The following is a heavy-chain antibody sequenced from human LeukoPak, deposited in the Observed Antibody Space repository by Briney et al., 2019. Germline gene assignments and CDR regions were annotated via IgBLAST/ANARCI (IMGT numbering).Heavy chain of an antibody. CDR3: AREQQLVRDGYYYYGMDV. V-gene: IGHV1-2*02. D-gene: IGHD6-13*01. Sequence: ASVKVSCKASGYSFTDYYIHWARQAPGQGLEWMGWINPKGGGINYAPEFQGRVTMTRDTSITTAYMELSSLRSDDTAMYYCAREQQLVRDGYYYYGMDVWGQGTTVTVSS. J-gene: IGHJ6*02. CDR2: INPKGGGI. CDR1: GYSFTDYY.